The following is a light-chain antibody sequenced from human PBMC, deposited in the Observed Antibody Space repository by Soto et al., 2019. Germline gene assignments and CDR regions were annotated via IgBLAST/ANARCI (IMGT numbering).Light chain of an antibody. V-gene: IGLV2-8*01. J-gene: IGLJ2*01. CDR3: SSYEGTNNLV. Sequence: QSALTQPPSASGSPGQSVTISCTGTSSDVGGYNYVSWYQQRPGKAPKVIIYEVTERPSGVPDRFPGSKSGNTASLTVSGLQPEDEADYYCSSYEGTNNLVFGGGTKLTVL. CDR2: EVT. CDR1: SSDVGGYNY.